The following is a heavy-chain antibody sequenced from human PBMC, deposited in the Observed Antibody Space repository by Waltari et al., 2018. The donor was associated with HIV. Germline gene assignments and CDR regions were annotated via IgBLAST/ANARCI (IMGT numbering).Heavy chain of an antibody. D-gene: IGHD3-22*01. V-gene: IGHV3-15*01. CDR3: TTAYYYDSSGYYSVFDY. CDR1: GVTFSNAW. CDR2: IKSKTDGGTT. J-gene: IGHJ4*02. Sequence: EVQLVESGGGLVKPGGSLRLSCAASGVTFSNAWMSWVRQAPGKGLEWVGRIKSKTDGGTTDYAAPVKGRFTISRDDSKNTLYLQMNSLKTEDTAVYYCTTAYYYDSSGYYSVFDYWGQGTLVTVSS.